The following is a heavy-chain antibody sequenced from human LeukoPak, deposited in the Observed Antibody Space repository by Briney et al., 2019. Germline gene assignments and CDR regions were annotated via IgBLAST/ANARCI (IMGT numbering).Heavy chain of an antibody. D-gene: IGHD6-19*01. Sequence: GESLKISCKGSGYSFTTYWIGWVRQMPGKGLERMGIIYPCDSDTRYSPSFQGQVTISADKSISTAYLQWSSLKASDTAMYYCARAGYSSGWYSNKGNWFDPWGQGTLVTVSS. CDR3: ARAGYSSGWYSNKGNWFDP. CDR2: IYPCDSDT. V-gene: IGHV5-51*01. CDR1: GYSFTTYW. J-gene: IGHJ5*02.